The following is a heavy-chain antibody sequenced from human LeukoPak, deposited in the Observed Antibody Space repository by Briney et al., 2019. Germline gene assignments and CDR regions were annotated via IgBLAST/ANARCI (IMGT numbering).Heavy chain of an antibody. CDR3: AKDFSSGYYITTFDY. CDR2: ISGSAGST. V-gene: IGHV3-23*01. D-gene: IGHD3-22*01. Sequence: GGSLRLSCAASGFTFSTYAMSWVRQAPGKGLEWVSTISGSAGSTYHADSVKGRFTISRDNSKNTLYLQMNSLRAEDTAVYSCAKDFSSGYYITTFDYWGQGTLVTVSS. CDR1: GFTFSTYA. J-gene: IGHJ4*02.